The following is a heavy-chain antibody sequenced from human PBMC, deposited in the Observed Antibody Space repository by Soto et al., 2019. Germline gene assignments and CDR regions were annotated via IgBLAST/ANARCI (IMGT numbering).Heavy chain of an antibody. J-gene: IGHJ6*02. D-gene: IGHD6-13*01. Sequence: GGSLRLSCAASGFTFSSYWMSWVRQAPGKGLEWVANIKQDGSEKYYVDSVKGRFTISRDNAKNSLYLQMNSLRAEDTAVYYCARDSIGIAAAGTYYYYGMDVWGQGTTVTVSS. CDR1: GFTFSSYW. V-gene: IGHV3-7*05. CDR3: ARDSIGIAAAGTYYYYGMDV. CDR2: IKQDGSEK.